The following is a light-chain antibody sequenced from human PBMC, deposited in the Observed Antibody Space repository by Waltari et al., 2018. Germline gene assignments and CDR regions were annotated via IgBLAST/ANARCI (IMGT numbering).Light chain of an antibody. Sequence: AIRITQSPSSPSASTGDRVTITCRASQGISSYLAWYQQKPAKAPKLLIYAAATLQSGVPSRFSGSGSGTDFTLTISCLQSEDFATYYCQQYYSYPRVTFGGGTKVEIK. CDR2: AAA. CDR3: QQYYSYPRVT. V-gene: IGKV1-8*01. CDR1: QGISSY. J-gene: IGKJ4*01.